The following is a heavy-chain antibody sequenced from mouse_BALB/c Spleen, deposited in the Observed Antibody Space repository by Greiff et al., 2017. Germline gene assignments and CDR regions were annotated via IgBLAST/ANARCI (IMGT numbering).Heavy chain of an antibody. V-gene: IGHV14-3*02. D-gene: IGHD1-1*01. J-gene: IGHJ4*01. Sequence: EDQLQQSGAELVKPGASVKLSCTASGFNIKDTYMHWVKQRPEQGLEWIGRIDPANGNTKYDPKFQGKATITADTSSNTAYLQLSSLTSEDTAVYYCASLLLTTSYYAMDYWGQGTSVTVSS. CDR2: IDPANGNT. CDR3: ASLLLTTSYYAMDY. CDR1: GFNIKDTY.